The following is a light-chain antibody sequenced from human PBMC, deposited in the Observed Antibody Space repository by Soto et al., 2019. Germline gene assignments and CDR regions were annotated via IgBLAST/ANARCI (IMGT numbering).Light chain of an antibody. CDR1: SSDVGGYNS. CDR2: EVS. V-gene: IGLV2-8*01. CDR3: SSYAGNNNVI. J-gene: IGLJ2*01. Sequence: QSVLTQPPSASGSPGQSVTISCTGTSSDVGGYNSVSWYQQHPGKAPKLMIYEVSKRPSGVPDRFSGSKSGNTASLTVSGLQAEDEADYYCSSYAGNNNVIFGGGTKLTVL.